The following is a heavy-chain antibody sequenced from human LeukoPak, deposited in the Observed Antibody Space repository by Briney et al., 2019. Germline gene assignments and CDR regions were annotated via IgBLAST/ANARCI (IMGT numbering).Heavy chain of an antibody. CDR2: IKSKTDGGTI. V-gene: IGHV3-15*01. CDR1: GFTFANAW. CDR3: TTFVLGTTRDRALDY. J-gene: IGHJ4*02. D-gene: IGHD1-7*01. Sequence: GGSLRLSCAASGFTFANAWMTWVRPAPGGGLEWVGPIKSKTDGGTIDYAAPVKYRFTISRDDSRDTLYLQMNSLETEDSAVYYCTTFVLGTTRDRALDYWGQGTLVTVSS.